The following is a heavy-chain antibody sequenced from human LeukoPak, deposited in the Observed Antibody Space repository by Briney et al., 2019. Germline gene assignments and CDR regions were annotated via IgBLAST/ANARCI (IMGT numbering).Heavy chain of an antibody. CDR3: ARDSGSYGSGSYSDY. CDR1: GFTLDEYG. V-gene: IGHV3-20*04. CDR2: INWKGGST. Sequence: PGGSLRLSCAASGFTLDEYGMSWVREAPGKGLEWVSCINWKGGSTGYADSVKGRFTISRDNAKNSLYLQMNSLRAEDTALYYCARDSGSYGSGSYSDYWGQGTLVTVSS. D-gene: IGHD3-10*01. J-gene: IGHJ4*02.